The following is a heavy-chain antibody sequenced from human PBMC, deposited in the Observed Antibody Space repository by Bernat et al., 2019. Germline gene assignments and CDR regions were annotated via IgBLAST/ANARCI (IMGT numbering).Heavy chain of an antibody. CDR1: GFTFSSYA. Sequence: QVQLVESGGGVVQPGRSLRLSCAASGFTFSSYAMHWVRQAPGKGLEWVAVISYDGSNKYYADSVKGRFTISRDNSRNSLYLQMNSLRAEDTAVYYDARDRNRRQYYDILTGKDYRGQGTLVSVSS. CDR3: ARDRNRRQYYDILTGKDY. D-gene: IGHD3-9*01. CDR2: ISYDGSNK. J-gene: IGHJ4*02. V-gene: IGHV3-30-3*01.